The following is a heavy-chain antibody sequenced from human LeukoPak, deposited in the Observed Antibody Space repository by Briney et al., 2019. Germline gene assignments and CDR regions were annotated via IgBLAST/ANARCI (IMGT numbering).Heavy chain of an antibody. CDR1: GFILNDYG. Sequence: GGSLRLSCAASGFILNDYGMHWVRQAPGKGLEWVADIWFDKNQHFADSVKGRFAISRDNSKDTVYLQINSLRAEDTAVYYCARDRHCVNGVCHSPPGMDVWGQGTTVTVSS. J-gene: IGHJ6*02. D-gene: IGHD2-8*01. V-gene: IGHV3-33*01. CDR3: ARDRHCVNGVCHSPPGMDV. CDR2: IWFDKNQ.